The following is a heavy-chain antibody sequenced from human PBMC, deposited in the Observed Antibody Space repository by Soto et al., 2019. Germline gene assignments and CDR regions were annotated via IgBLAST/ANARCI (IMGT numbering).Heavy chain of an antibody. CDR3: AREYPAHSAYFAH. V-gene: IGHV4-59*02. J-gene: IGHJ4*02. Sequence: SETLCLTCTVSGASVSNGYWSWIRQPPGKGLEWIGFMYFGGSFNYNPSLTGRVTISVETSKNQFSMKVTSVTAADTAVYYCAREYPAHSAYFAHWGQGILVTASS. CDR2: MYFGGSF. D-gene: IGHD1-26*01. CDR1: GASVSNGY.